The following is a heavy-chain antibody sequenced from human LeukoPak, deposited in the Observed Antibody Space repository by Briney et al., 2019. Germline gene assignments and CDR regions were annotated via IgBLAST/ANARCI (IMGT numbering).Heavy chain of an antibody. CDR2: INPNSGGT. D-gene: IGHD6-6*01. CDR3: ASAYSSSSSELDY. CDR1: GYTFTGYY. J-gene: IGHJ4*02. V-gene: IGHV1-2*04. Sequence: ASVKVSCKASGYTFTGYYMHWVRQAPGQGLEWMGWINPNSGGTNYAQKFQGWVTMTRDTSIRTAYMELSRLRSDDTAVYYCASAYSSSSSELDYWGQGTLVTVSS.